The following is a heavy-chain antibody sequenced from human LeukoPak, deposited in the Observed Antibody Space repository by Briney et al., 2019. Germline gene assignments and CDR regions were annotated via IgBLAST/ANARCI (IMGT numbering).Heavy chain of an antibody. CDR2: IRSKAYGETA. CDR1: GFTFGDYA. D-gene: IGHD1-1*01. CDR3: TRDRGAYNLYDY. J-gene: IGHJ4*02. Sequence: GGSLRLSCTASGFTFGDYAMSWIRQAPGKGLEWVGFIRSKAYGETADYAASVKGRFTISRDDSKAIAYLQMNSLKTEDTAVYHCTRDRGAYNLYDYWGQGTLVTVSS. V-gene: IGHV3-49*03.